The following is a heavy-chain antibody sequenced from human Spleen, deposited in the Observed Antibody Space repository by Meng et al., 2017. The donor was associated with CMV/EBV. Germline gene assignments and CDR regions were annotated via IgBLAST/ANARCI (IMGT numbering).Heavy chain of an antibody. CDR3: ARARGNRVTYYYYGMDV. V-gene: IGHV4-59*01. CDR2: IYYSGST. Sequence: SETLSLTCTVSGGSISTYCWNWIRQPPGKGLEWIGYIYYSGSTNYNPSLKSRVTISVDTSKNQFSLKLSSVTAADTAVYYCARARGNRVTYYYYGMDVWGQGTTVTVSS. J-gene: IGHJ6*02. CDR1: GGSISTYC. D-gene: IGHD2/OR15-2a*01.